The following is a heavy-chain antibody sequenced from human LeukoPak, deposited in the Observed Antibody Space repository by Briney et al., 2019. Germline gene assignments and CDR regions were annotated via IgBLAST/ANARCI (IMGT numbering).Heavy chain of an antibody. CDR2: IYHSGNT. J-gene: IGHJ4*02. D-gene: IGHD1-26*01. V-gene: IGHV4-38-2*02. Sequence: SETLSLTCSVSGYSISSDYYWGWIRQPPGKGLEWIGSIYHSGNTYYNPSLKSRITISVDTSKSRFSLSLGSVTAADTAIYYCARGRATTTEGFDYWGQGTLVTVSS. CDR1: GYSISSDYY. CDR3: ARGRATTTEGFDY.